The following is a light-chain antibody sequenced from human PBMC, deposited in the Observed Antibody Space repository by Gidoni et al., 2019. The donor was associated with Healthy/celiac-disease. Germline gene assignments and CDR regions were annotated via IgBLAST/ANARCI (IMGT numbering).Light chain of an antibody. V-gene: IGKV4-1*01. CDR2: WAS. CDR3: QQYYSTLFT. J-gene: IGKJ3*01. Sequence: ERAPINCKSSQSVLYSSNNKNYLAWYQQKPGQPPKLLIYWASTRESGVPDRFSGSGSGTDFTLTISSLQTEDVAVYYCQQYYSTLFTFGPGTKVDIK. CDR1: QSVLYSSNNKNY.